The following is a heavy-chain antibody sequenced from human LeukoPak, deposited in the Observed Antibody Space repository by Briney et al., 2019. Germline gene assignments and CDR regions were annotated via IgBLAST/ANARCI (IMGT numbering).Heavy chain of an antibody. CDR2: INHSGST. J-gene: IGHJ4*02. CDR3: ARVRRGYSYGYMGDY. CDR1: GGSISSSNW. V-gene: IGHV4-4*02. D-gene: IGHD5-18*01. Sequence: SETLSLTCAVSGGSISSSNWWSLIRQPPGKGLEWIGEINHSGSTNYNPSLKSRVTISVDTSKNQFSLKLSSVTAADTAVYYCARVRRGYSYGYMGDYWGQGTLVTVSS.